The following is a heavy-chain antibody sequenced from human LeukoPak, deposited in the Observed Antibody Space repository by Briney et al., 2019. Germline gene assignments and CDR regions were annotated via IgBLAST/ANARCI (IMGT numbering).Heavy chain of an antibody. Sequence: SETLSLTCTVSGGSISSYYWSWIRQPPGKGLERIGYIYYSGSTNYNPSLKSRVTISVDTSKNQFSLKLSSVTAADTAVYYCARARVVPAAIYFDYWGQGTLVTVSS. CDR1: GGSISSYY. CDR2: IYYSGST. V-gene: IGHV4-59*01. D-gene: IGHD2-2*01. J-gene: IGHJ4*02. CDR3: ARARVVPAAIYFDY.